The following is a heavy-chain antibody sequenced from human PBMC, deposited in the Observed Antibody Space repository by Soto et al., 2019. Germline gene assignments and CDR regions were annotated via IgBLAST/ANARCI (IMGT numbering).Heavy chain of an antibody. CDR2: IYHNGST. J-gene: IGHJ4*02. CDR1: GGSISSSNW. V-gene: IGHV4-4*02. CDR3: ARGSITMVRGNYFDY. Sequence: PSETLSLTCAVSGGSISSSNWWSWVRQPPGKGLEWIGEIYHNGSTNYNPSLKSRVTISVDTSMNQFSLKLSSVTAADTAVYYCARGSITMVRGNYFDYWGQGTLVTVSS. D-gene: IGHD3-10*01.